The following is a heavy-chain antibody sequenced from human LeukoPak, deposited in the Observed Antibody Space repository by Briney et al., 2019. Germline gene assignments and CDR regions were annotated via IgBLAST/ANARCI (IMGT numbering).Heavy chain of an antibody. J-gene: IGHJ5*02. Sequence: GGSLRLSCAASGFTFSSYSMNWVRQAPGKGLEWVSSISSSSSYIYYADSVKGRFTISRDNAKNSLYLQMNSLRAEDTAVYYCARARNYDFWSGYYYSWGQGTLVTVSS. CDR1: GFTFSSYS. V-gene: IGHV3-21*01. CDR2: ISSSSSYI. D-gene: IGHD3-3*01. CDR3: ARARNYDFWSGYYYS.